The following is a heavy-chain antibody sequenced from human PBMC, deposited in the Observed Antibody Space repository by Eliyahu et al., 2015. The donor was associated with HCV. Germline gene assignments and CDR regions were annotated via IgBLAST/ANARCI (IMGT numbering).Heavy chain of an antibody. J-gene: IGHJ6*02. CDR1: GFTXSSYW. D-gene: IGHD3-9*01. CDR2: INSDGSST. Sequence: EVQLVESGGDLVQPGGSLRLSCAASGFTXSSYWMHWVRQAPGKGLVWVSRINSDGSSTTYADSVKGRFTISRDYAKNTLYLQMNSLRGEDTAVYYCAREPSHYDILTGYYFYYGMDVWGQGTTVTVSS. V-gene: IGHV3-74*01. CDR3: AREPSHYDILTGYYFYYGMDV.